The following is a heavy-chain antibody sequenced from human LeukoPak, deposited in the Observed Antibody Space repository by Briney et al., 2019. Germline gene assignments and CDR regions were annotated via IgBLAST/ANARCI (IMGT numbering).Heavy chain of an antibody. D-gene: IGHD2/OR15-2a*01. CDR1: GGSLNGHY. CDR2: IYYSGST. J-gene: IGHJ4*02. CDR3: ARGATSLSLFDS. V-gene: IGHV4-59*11. Sequence: SETLSPTCVVYGGSLNGHYWSWIRQPPGKGLEWIGYIYYSGSTNYNPSLKSRVTISVDTSKNQFSLKLSSVTAADTAVYYCARGATSLSLFDSRGQGTLVTVSS.